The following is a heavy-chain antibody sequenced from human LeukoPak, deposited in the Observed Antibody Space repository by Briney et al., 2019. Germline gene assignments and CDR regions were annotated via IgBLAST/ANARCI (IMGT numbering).Heavy chain of an antibody. V-gene: IGHV3-15*01. Sequence: GGSLRLSCAASGFTFSNAWMSWVRQAPGKGLEWVGRIKSKTDGGTTDYAAPVKGRFTISRDDSKNTLYLQMNSLKTEDTAVYYCTTGPHYDYVWGSYRPLGGDAFDIWGQGTMVTVSS. CDR3: TTGPHYDYVWGSYRPLGGDAFDI. CDR2: IKSKTDGGTT. D-gene: IGHD3-16*02. J-gene: IGHJ3*02. CDR1: GFTFSNAW.